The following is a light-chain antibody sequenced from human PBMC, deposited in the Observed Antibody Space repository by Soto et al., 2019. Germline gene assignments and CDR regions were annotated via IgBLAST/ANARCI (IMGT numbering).Light chain of an antibody. Sequence: DIQMTQSPSSLSASVGDRVTITCRASQGITNDLGWYQQKPGKAPKRLIYAASSLQGGVPSRFSGSGSGTEYTLTISSLQPEDVATYYCLQHNSYPYTFGQGTKLEIK. V-gene: IGKV1-17*01. CDR3: LQHNSYPYT. J-gene: IGKJ2*01. CDR2: AAS. CDR1: QGITND.